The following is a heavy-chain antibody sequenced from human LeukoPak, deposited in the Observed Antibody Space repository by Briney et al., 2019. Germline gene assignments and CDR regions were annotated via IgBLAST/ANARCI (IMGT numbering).Heavy chain of an antibody. Sequence: PSETLSLTCAVYGGSFSGYYWSWIRQPPGKGLEWIGEINHSGSTNYNPSLKSRVTISVDTSKNQFSLKLSSVTAADTAVYYCARTGYSSSWYFPWFDPWGQGTLVTVSS. D-gene: IGHD6-13*01. V-gene: IGHV4-34*01. J-gene: IGHJ5*02. CDR3: ARTGYSSSWYFPWFDP. CDR1: GGSFSGYY. CDR2: INHSGST.